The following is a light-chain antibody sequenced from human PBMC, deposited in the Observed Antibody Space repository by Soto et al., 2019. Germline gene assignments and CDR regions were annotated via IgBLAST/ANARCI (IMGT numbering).Light chain of an antibody. CDR3: QQCDNLPPT. J-gene: IGKJ4*01. CDR2: GAY. V-gene: IGKV1-33*01. Sequence: DIQMTQSPSSLSASVGDRVTITCQASQDINNNLNWYQQTSGKAPKLLIYGAYNLETGVPSRFTGSRSGTDFTFTITSLQPEDVATYFCQQCDNLPPTFGGGTKVEI. CDR1: QDINNN.